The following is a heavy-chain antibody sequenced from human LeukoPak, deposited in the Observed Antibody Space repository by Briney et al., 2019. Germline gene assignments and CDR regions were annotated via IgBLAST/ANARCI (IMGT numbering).Heavy chain of an antibody. CDR1: GFTFSSYA. J-gene: IGHJ4*02. D-gene: IGHD3/OR15-3a*01. CDR2: ISGSGGST. Sequence: GSLRLFCAASGFTFSSYAMSWVRQAPGKGLEWVSTISGSGGSTYYADSVKGRFTISRDNSKNTLYLQMNSLRAEDTAVYYCAKEKRRFFGLTPNDYWGQGTLVTVSS. CDR3: AKEKRRFFGLTPNDY. V-gene: IGHV3-23*01.